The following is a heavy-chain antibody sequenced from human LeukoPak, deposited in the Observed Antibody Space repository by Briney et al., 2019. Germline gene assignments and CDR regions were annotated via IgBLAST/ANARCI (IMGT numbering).Heavy chain of an antibody. CDR3: ARSYRTAYYDSSVY. V-gene: IGHV1-46*01. J-gene: IGHJ3*01. CDR2: INPSGGGT. D-gene: IGHD3-22*01. Sequence: ASVKVSCKASGYTFTGYYMHWVRQAPGQGLEWMGIINPSGGGTTYAQKFQGRVTMTRDMSTSTVYMELISLRSEDTAVYYCARSYRTAYYDSSVYWGQGTMVTVSS. CDR1: GYTFTGYY.